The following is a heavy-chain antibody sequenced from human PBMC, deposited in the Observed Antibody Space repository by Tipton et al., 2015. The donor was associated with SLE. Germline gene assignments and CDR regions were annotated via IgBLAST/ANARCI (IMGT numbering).Heavy chain of an antibody. CDR3: ARGQFGGAAVGSWSVDY. CDR1: GFNFDDYG. J-gene: IGHJ4*02. CDR2: ISGSGGST. V-gene: IGHV3-23*01. D-gene: IGHD6-13*01. Sequence: GSLRLSCAASGFNFDDYGMSWVRQAPGKGLEWVSAISGSGGSTYYADSVKGRFTISRDNSKNTLYLQMNSLRAEDTAVYYCARGQFGGAAVGSWSVDYWGQGTLVTVSS.